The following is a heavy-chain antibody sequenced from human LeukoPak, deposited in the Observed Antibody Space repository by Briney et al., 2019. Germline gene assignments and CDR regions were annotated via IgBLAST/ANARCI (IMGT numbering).Heavy chain of an antibody. D-gene: IGHD5-12*01. CDR3: AKDREGLSSGYDLEYFDY. V-gene: IGHV3-23*01. Sequence: PGGSLRLSCAAAGFTFSSYAMSWVRQAPGKGLEWVSAISGSGGTTYYADSVKGRFTISRDNSKSTLFLQMSSLRAEDTAVYYCAKDREGLSSGYDLEYFDYWGQGTLVTVSS. CDR2: ISGSGGTT. CDR1: GFTFSSYA. J-gene: IGHJ4*02.